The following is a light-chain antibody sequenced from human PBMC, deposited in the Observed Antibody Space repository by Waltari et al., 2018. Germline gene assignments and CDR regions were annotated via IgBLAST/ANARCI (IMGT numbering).Light chain of an antibody. CDR1: GGHINSA. V-gene: IGLV4-69*01. J-gene: IGLJ3*02. CDR2: LNGDGSH. Sequence: QFVVTQSPSASASLGASVRLTCTLSGGHINSAIAWHQQRLEKGLRFLIKLNGDGSHTKGDGLPDRFSACRSWSDYYRTISSLQGEDEADYYCQMWATGGVFGGGTKLTVL. CDR3: QMWATGGV.